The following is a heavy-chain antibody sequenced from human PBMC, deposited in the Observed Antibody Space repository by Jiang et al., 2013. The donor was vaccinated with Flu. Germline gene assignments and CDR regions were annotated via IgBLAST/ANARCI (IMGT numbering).Heavy chain of an antibody. Sequence: EWMGWISAYNGNTNYAQKLQGRVTMTTDTSTSTAYMELRSLRSDDTAVYYCARDWRVPAALSPAPAMDVWGKGTTVTVSS. D-gene: IGHD2-2*01. J-gene: IGHJ6*04. CDR3: ARDWRVPAALSPAPAMDV. CDR2: ISAYNGNT. V-gene: IGHV1-18*01.